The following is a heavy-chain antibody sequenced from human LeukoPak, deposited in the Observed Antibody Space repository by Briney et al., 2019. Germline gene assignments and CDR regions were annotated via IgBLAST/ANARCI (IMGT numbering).Heavy chain of an antibody. V-gene: IGHV3-30*12. Sequence: PGGSLRLSCAASGFTFSSYGMHWVRQAPGKGLEWVTFIQYDGSNKYYADSVKGRFTISRDNSKNTVYLQMNSLRAEDTAVYYCARSKTQDVDAFDIWGQGTMVTVSS. CDR3: ARSKTQDVDAFDI. CDR2: IQYDGSNK. J-gene: IGHJ3*02. CDR1: GFTFSSYG.